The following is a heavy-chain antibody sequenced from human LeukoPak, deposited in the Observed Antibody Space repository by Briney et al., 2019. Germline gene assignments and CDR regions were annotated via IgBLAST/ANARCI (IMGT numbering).Heavy chain of an antibody. D-gene: IGHD4-17*01. V-gene: IGHV3-7*03. CDR3: AKGPYGDYVETRFDY. CDR2: INKDGSEK. J-gene: IGHJ4*02. CDR1: GFTFSNYW. Sequence: QPGGSLRLSCAASGFTFSNYWMSWVRQAPGKGLEWVAHINKDGSEKYYVDSVKGRFTISRDNAKNSLYLQMNSLRAEDMALYYCAKGPYGDYVETRFDYWGQGTLVTVSS.